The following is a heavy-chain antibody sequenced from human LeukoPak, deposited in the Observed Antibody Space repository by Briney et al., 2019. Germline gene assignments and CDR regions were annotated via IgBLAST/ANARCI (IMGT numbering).Heavy chain of an antibody. CDR1: GFTFSSYW. V-gene: IGHV3-7*01. CDR2: INQDESEK. CDR3: GVSLIFER. Sequence: GGSLRLSCSASGFTFSSYWMNWVRQAPGKGLEWVANINQDESEKYYVDYVKGRFTISRDNAKNSLYLQMNSLRAEDTAMYYCGVSLIFERWGQAILVTVSS. D-gene: IGHD3-16*01. J-gene: IGHJ1*01.